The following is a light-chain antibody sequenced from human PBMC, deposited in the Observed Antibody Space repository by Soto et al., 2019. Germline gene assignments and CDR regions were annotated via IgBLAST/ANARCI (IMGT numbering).Light chain of an antibody. CDR1: RNLMHSNGYNY. Sequence: DIVITQSPLSLPVTPGEPASISCSSSRNLMHSNGYNYLDWYLQKPGQSPQLLIYLGSNRASGVPDRFSGSGSGTDFILRINRVEAEDVGVYYCMQTLQTPTFGQGTKVDIK. CDR2: LGS. V-gene: IGKV2-28*01. CDR3: MQTLQTPT. J-gene: IGKJ1*01.